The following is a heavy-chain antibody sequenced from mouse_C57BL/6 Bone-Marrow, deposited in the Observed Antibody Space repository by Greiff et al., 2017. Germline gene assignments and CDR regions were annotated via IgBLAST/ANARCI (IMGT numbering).Heavy chain of an antibody. Sequence: QVQLQQSGAELVMPGASVKLSCKASGYTFTSYWMHWVKQRPGQGLEWIGEIDPSDSYTNYNQQFKGKSTLTVDKSSSTAYMQLSSLTSEDSAVYYCARAGSIYYYAMDYWGQGTSVTVSS. J-gene: IGHJ4*01. CDR3: ARAGSIYYYAMDY. D-gene: IGHD2-10*02. CDR1: GYTFTSYW. V-gene: IGHV1-69*01. CDR2: IDPSDSYT.